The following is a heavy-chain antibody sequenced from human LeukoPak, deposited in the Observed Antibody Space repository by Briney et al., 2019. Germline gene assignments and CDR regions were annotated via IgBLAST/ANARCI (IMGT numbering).Heavy chain of an antibody. D-gene: IGHD5-12*01. CDR1: GFTFSSYS. CDR2: ISSSSCYI. Sequence: GGSLRLSCAASGFTFSSYSMNWVRQAPGKGLEWVSSISSSSCYIYYADSVKGRFTISRDNAKNSLYLQMNSLRAEDTAVYYCARESSSGYSGYDPVAFDYWGQGTLVTVSS. CDR3: ARESSSGYSGYDPVAFDY. J-gene: IGHJ4*02. V-gene: IGHV3-21*01.